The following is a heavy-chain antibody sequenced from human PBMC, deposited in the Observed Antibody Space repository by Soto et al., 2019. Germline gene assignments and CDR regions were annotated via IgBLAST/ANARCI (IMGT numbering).Heavy chain of an antibody. CDR2: IYFSGST. CDR3: ARSMAAPKFDY. V-gene: IGHV4-31*03. D-gene: IGHD6-13*01. J-gene: IGHJ4*02. Sequence: SETLSLTCTVSGVFISSGGYYWSWIRQHPGKGLEWIGYIYFSGSTYYNPSLKSRVSISVDTSNNQFSLKLASVIVADTAVYYCARSMAAPKFDYWGQGTPVTVSS. CDR1: GVFISSGGYY.